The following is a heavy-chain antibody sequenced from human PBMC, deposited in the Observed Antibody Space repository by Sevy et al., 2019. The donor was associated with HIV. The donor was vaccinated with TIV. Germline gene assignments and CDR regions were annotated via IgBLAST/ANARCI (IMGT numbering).Heavy chain of an antibody. CDR2: IDQDGSEK. Sequence: GGSLRLSCATSEFIFSKYWMTWVRQAPGKGLEWVANIDQDGSEKYYVDSVKGRFTISRDNAKNSLYLQMSSLRAGDTAVYYCARDQGWGLYHWGQGVLVTVSS. CDR3: ARDQGWGLYH. V-gene: IGHV3-7*01. D-gene: IGHD1-26*01. CDR1: EFIFSKYW. J-gene: IGHJ4*02.